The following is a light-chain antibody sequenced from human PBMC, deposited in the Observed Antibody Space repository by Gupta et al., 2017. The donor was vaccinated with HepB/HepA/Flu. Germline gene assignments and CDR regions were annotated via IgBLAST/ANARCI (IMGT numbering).Light chain of an antibody. J-gene: IGLJ2*01. CDR1: TSNIGVNT. CDR2: QKD. CDR3: AARHDSGDARV. V-gene: IGLV1-44*01. Sequence: SVLTQPPSASGTPGQRVTISCSGSTSNIGVNTVNWYQHLPGSAPKLLIYQKDQRPSGVPDRLSASKSGTSASLTISGLQSGDEAEYYCAARHDSGDARVFGGGTKLTV.